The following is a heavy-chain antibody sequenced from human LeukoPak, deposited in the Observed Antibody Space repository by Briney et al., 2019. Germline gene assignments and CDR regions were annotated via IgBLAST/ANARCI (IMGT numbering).Heavy chain of an antibody. V-gene: IGHV3-30-3*01. Sequence: GGSLRLSCAASGFTFSSYAIHWVRQAPGKGLEWVAVISYDGSNKYYADSVKGRLTISRDNSKNTLYLQMNSLRAEDTAVYYCARETGSAVGSTDFDYWDQGTLVIVSS. J-gene: IGHJ4*02. CDR1: GFTFSSYA. CDR2: ISYDGSNK. CDR3: ARETGSAVGSTDFDY. D-gene: IGHD4-17*01.